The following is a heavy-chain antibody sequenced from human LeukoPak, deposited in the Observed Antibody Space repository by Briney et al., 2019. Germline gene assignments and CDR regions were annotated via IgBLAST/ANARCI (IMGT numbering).Heavy chain of an antibody. J-gene: IGHJ4*02. D-gene: IGHD6-13*01. Sequence: ASVKVSCKASGYTFTGYYMHWVRQAPGQGLEWMGWINPNSGGTNYAQKFQGRVTMTRDTSISTAYMELTSLRSDDTALYYCARGSTNWYYYFDYWGQGTLVTVSS. V-gene: IGHV1-2*02. CDR2: INPNSGGT. CDR1: GYTFTGYY. CDR3: ARGSTNWYYYFDY.